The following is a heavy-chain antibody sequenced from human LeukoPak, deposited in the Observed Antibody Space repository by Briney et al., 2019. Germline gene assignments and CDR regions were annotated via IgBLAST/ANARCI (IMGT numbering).Heavy chain of an antibody. CDR1: GYTFTSYD. D-gene: IGHD1-7*01. V-gene: IGHV1-8*01. CDR2: MNPNSGNT. CDR3: ARRRLELLRDGFDI. Sequence: EASVKVSCKASGYTFTSYDINWVRQATGQGLEWMGWMNPNSGNTGYAQKFQGRVTMTRNTSISTAYMELRSLRSEDTAVYYCARRRLELLRDGFDIWGQGTMVTVSS. J-gene: IGHJ3*02.